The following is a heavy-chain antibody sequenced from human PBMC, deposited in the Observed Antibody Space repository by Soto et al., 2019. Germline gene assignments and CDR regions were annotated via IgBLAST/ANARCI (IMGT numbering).Heavy chain of an antibody. J-gene: IGHJ6*02. Sequence: QVQLVESGGGLVKPGGSLRLSCAASGFTFSDYYMSWIRQAPGKGLEWVSYISSSSSYTNYADSVKGRFTISRDNAKNARFRQMNSRRAEDTAVYYWARAPGGGEFYYYGMDVWGQGTTVTVSS. V-gene: IGHV3-11*05. CDR1: GFTFSDYY. CDR2: ISSSSSYT. CDR3: ARAPGGGEFYYYGMDV. D-gene: IGHD3-16*01.